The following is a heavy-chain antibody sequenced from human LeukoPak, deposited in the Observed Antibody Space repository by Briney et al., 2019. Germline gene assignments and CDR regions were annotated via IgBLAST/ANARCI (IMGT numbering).Heavy chain of an antibody. Sequence: GGSLRLSCAASGFSFSSYSMKWVRQAPGKGLEYVSAISSNGGSTYYANSVKGRFTISRDNSKNTLYLQMGSLRAEDMAVYYCAREGTVAGTVLGYWGQGTLVTVSS. CDR1: GFSFSSYS. D-gene: IGHD6-19*01. CDR2: ISSNGGST. V-gene: IGHV3-64*01. J-gene: IGHJ4*02. CDR3: AREGTVAGTVLGY.